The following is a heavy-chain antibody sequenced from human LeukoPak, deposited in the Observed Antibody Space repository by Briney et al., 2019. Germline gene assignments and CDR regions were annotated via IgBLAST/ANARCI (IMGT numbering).Heavy chain of an antibody. V-gene: IGHV4-39*07. D-gene: IGHD4-17*01. J-gene: IGHJ6*04. CDR3: ARDGTTVSPAV. CDR1: GASISSNEYY. Sequence: SETLSLTCTVSGASISSNEYYWGWIRQPPGKGLEWIANMYYSGSTYYNPSLKSRVTISIDTSKNQLSLKLSSVTAADTAVYYCARDGTTVSPAVWGKGTTVTVSS. CDR2: MYYSGST.